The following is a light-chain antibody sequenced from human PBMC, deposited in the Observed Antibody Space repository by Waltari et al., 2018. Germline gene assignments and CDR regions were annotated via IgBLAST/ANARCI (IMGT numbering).Light chain of an antibody. CDR2: STN. Sequence: QTVVTQEPSLTVSPGGTVTLTCASSTGAVTSGFFASWFQQKPGQAPRSLVYSTNVGHSWTPDRFSGSLLGGKAALTLSGVQPEDEADYYCLLYYAGSHVFGGGTHLTVL. J-gene: IGLJ7*01. V-gene: IGLV7-43*01. CDR1: TGAVTSGFF. CDR3: LLYYAGSHV.